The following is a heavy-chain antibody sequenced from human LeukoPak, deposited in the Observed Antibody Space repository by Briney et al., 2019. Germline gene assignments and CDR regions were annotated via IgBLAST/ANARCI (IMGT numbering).Heavy chain of an antibody. CDR3: SIYGSGTPGDY. D-gene: IGHD3-10*01. V-gene: IGHV3-23*01. CDR2: ISGSGGNT. CDR1: GFTFSIYA. J-gene: IGHJ4*02. Sequence: GGSLRLSCAASGFTFSIYAMGWVRQAPGKGLEWVSGISGSGGNTYNTDSVKGRFTISRDHSKNTLYLQMNSLRAEDTAVYFCSIYGSGTPGDYWGQGALVTVS.